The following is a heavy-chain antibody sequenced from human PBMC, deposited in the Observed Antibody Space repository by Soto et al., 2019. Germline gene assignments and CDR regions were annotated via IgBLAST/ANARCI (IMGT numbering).Heavy chain of an antibody. CDR2: ISSSSTI. V-gene: IGHV3-48*02. CDR3: ARDRGIAAAGTEPFDY. CDR1: GFTFSSYS. Sequence: GGSLRLSCAASGFTFSSYSMNWVRQAPGKGLEWVSYISSSSTIYYADSVKGRFTISRDNAKNSLYLQMNSLRDEDTAVYYCARDRGIAAAGTEPFDYWGQGTLVTVSS. J-gene: IGHJ4*02. D-gene: IGHD6-13*01.